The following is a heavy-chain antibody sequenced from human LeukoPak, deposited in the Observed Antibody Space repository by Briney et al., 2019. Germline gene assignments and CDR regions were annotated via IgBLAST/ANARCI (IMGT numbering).Heavy chain of an antibody. CDR1: GFTFSDYW. V-gene: IGHV3-7*01. CDR2: IKPGGSEK. Sequence: GGSLRLSCAASGFTFSDYWMSWVRQAPGKELEWVATIKPGGSEKFYVDSVKGRFTISRDNAENSLSLQMNGLRAEDTAMYFCARDDLNYWGQGTLDIVSS. CDR3: ARDDLNY. J-gene: IGHJ4*02.